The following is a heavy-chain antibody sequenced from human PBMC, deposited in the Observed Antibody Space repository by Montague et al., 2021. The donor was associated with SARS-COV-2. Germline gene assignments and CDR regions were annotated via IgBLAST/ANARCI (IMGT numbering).Heavy chain of an antibody. J-gene: IGHJ3*02. Sequence: TLSLTCTVSGGSINSGGYYWSWIRQHPGKGLEWIGYIYYSGSTYYNPSLKSRLTISVDTSKNQFSLKLSSVTAADTAVYYCARVHFVGSGWYPDAFDIWGQGTMVTVSS. CDR1: GGSINSGGYY. CDR3: ARVHFVGSGWYPDAFDI. D-gene: IGHD6-19*01. CDR2: IYYSGST. V-gene: IGHV4-31*03.